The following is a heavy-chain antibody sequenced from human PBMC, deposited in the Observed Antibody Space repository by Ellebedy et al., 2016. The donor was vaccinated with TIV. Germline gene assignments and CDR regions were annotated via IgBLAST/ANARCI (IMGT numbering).Heavy chain of an antibody. CDR2: IRGHDET. CDR3: ARDHWGGWGSGPASQHDS. D-gene: IGHD6-19*01. Sequence: PGGSLRLSCAGSGPFIFSNYAMSWVRQAPGGGLEWLSSIRGHDETYYAESVRGRFTISRDNSKRTLYLQMNSLRAEDTVTYYCARDHWGGWGSGPASQHDSWGQGTLVIVSS. V-gene: IGHV3-23*01. CDR1: GPFIFSNYA. J-gene: IGHJ4*02.